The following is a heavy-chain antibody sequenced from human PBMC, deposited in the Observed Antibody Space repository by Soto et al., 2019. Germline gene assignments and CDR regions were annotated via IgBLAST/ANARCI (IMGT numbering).Heavy chain of an antibody. Sequence: QVQLVQSGAEVKKPGASVKVSCKASGYIFTSYGISWVRQAPGEGLEGMGGISNYNGITNYAQKVQGRVTMTTDRPPSTGDMGLRRLRSYATAVYYWAESMGGSGTYVSWCQGTLVTVSS. D-gene: IGHD3-10*01. V-gene: IGHV1-18*01. CDR1: GYIFTSYG. J-gene: IGHJ4*02. CDR2: ISNYNGIT. CDR3: AESMGGSGTYVS.